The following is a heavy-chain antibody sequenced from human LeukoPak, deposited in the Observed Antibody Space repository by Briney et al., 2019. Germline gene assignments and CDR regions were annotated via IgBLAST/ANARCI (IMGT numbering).Heavy chain of an antibody. CDR1: GGSISSSSYY. D-gene: IGHD6-13*01. J-gene: IGHJ4*02. Sequence: SETLSLTCTVSGGSISSSSYYWSWIRQPPGKGLEWIGYIYSSGSTYYNPSLKSRVTISIDTSENQLSLRLSSVTAADTALYYCARAHTSSWYMDYWGQGTLVTVSS. CDR2: IYSSGST. CDR3: ARAHTSSWYMDY. V-gene: IGHV4-61*01.